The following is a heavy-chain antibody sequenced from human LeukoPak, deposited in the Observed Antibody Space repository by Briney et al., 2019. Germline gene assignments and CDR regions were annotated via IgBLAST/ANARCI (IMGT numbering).Heavy chain of an antibody. D-gene: IGHD1-26*01. Sequence: GASVKVSCKASGGTFSSYAISWVRQAPGQGLEWMGGIIPIFGTANYAQKFQGRVTITADESTSTAYMELSSLRSEDTAVYYCASDGTYQPPRYWGQGTLVTVSS. CDR2: IIPIFGTA. J-gene: IGHJ4*02. CDR1: GGTFSSYA. CDR3: ASDGTYQPPRY. V-gene: IGHV1-69*01.